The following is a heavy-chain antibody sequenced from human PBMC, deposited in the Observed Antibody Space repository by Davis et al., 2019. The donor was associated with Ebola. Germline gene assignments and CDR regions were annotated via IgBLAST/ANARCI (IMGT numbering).Heavy chain of an antibody. V-gene: IGHV1-3*01. CDR1: GYTFTSYA. J-gene: IGHJ5*02. CDR3: AREVEPHLPAFDP. Sequence: ASVKVSCKASGYTFTSYAMHWVRQAPGQRLEWMGWINAGNGNTKYSQTFQGRATITADESTNTAYMELISLRSEDTAIYYCAREVEPHLPAFDPWGQGTLVTVSS. D-gene: IGHD1-14*01. CDR2: INAGNGNT.